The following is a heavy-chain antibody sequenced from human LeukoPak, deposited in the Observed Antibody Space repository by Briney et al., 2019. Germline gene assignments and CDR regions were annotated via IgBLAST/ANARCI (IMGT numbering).Heavy chain of an antibody. CDR2: ISWNSGSI. V-gene: IGHV3-9*01. Sequence: GGSLRVSCAASGFTFDDYAMHGVRQAPGKGLEWVSGISWNSGSIGYADSVKGRFTISRDNSKNTLYLQMNSLRAEDTAVYYCAKDNWNYPYYYGMDVWGQGTTVTVSS. D-gene: IGHD1-7*01. CDR3: AKDNWNYPYYYGMDV. CDR1: GFTFDDYA. J-gene: IGHJ6*02.